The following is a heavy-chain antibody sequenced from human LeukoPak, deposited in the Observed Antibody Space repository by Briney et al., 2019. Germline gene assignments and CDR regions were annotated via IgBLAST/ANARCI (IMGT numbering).Heavy chain of an antibody. Sequence: PGGSLRLSCATSGFTFSSYGMHWVRQAPGKGLEWVAFIRYDGSNEYYADSVKGRFTISRDNSKNTLYLQMNSLRAEDTAVYYCAKDSRGYSYDGATFDYWGQGTLVTVSS. CDR3: AKDSRGYSYDGATFDY. CDR1: GFTFSSYG. CDR2: IRYDGSNE. V-gene: IGHV3-30*02. D-gene: IGHD5-18*01. J-gene: IGHJ4*02.